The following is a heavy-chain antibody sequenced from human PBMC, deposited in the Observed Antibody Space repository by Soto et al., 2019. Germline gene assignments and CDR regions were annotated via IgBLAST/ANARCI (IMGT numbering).Heavy chain of an antibody. CDR1: GFTFSSYS. D-gene: IGHD4-17*01. J-gene: IGHJ6*03. CDR3: ARDGDYGDYRDYYYYMDV. CDR2: ISSSSSYI. Sequence: GGSLRLSCAASGFTFSSYSMNWVRQAPGKGLEWVSSISSSSSYIYYADSVKGRFTISRDNAKNSLYLQMNSLRAEDTAVYYCARDGDYGDYRDYYYYMDVWGKGTTVTVSS. V-gene: IGHV3-21*01.